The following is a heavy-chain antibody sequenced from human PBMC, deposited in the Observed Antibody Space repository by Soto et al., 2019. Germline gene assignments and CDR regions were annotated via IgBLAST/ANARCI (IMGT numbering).Heavy chain of an antibody. J-gene: IGHJ6*02. CDR2: TYIGGST. Sequence: GSLRLSCAASGFSVSDNYMNWVRQAPGKGLEWVSVTYIGGSTYYADSVKGRFTISRDNSKNTLSLQMNSLRAEDTAVYYCARDRSQAGMDVWGQGTTV. CDR3: ARDRSQAGMDV. V-gene: IGHV3-66*01. CDR1: GFSVSDNY. D-gene: IGHD1-26*01.